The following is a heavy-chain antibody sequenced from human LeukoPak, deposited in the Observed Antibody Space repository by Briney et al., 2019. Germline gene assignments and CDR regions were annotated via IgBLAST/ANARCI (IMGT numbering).Heavy chain of an antibody. CDR1: GYTFTSYY. J-gene: IGHJ6*03. Sequence: ASVKVSCKASGYTFTSYYMHWVRQAPGQGLEWMGIINPGGGSTSYAQKFQGRVTMTRDMSTSTVYMELSSLRSEDTAVYYCARALAVAGTRIYFYYYYMDVWGKGTTVTVSS. CDR3: ARALAVAGTRIYFYYYYMDV. CDR2: INPGGGST. D-gene: IGHD6-19*01. V-gene: IGHV1-46*01.